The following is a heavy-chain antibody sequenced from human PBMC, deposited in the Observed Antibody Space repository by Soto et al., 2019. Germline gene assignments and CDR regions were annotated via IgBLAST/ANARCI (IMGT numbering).Heavy chain of an antibody. Sequence: GGSLRLSCAASGFTFSSYGMHWVRQAPGKGLEWVAVISYDGSNKYYADSVKGRFTISRDNSKNTLYLQMNSLRAEDTAVYYCAKDRGSTFGGVYYFDYWGQGTLVTVSS. CDR2: ISYDGSNK. CDR3: AKDRGSTFGGVYYFDY. CDR1: GFTFSSYG. D-gene: IGHD3-16*01. V-gene: IGHV3-30*18. J-gene: IGHJ4*02.